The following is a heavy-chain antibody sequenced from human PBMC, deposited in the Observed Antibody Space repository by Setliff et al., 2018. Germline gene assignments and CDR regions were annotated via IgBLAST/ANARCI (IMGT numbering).Heavy chain of an antibody. V-gene: IGHV7-4-1*02. J-gene: IGHJ4*02. Sequence: WASVKVSCKASRYTFNSYAMNWVRQAPGQGLEWMGWINTNTGNPTYAQGFTGRFVFSLDTSVSTAYLRISSLKAEDTALYYCARVGTGSLLDYWGQGTLVTVSS. CDR3: ARVGTGSLLDY. CDR2: INTNTGNP. CDR1: RYTFNSYA. D-gene: IGHD1-1*01.